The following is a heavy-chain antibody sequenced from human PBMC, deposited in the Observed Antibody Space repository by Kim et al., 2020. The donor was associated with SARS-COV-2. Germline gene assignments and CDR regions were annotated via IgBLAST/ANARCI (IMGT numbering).Heavy chain of an antibody. V-gene: IGHV3-48*03. CDR2: IRSGGSTI. CDR3: ARGLGFGY. D-gene: IGHD3-9*01. J-gene: IGHJ4*02. CDR1: GFTFSSYD. Sequence: GGSLRLSCAASGFTFSSYDMNWVRQAPGKGLEWVSYIRSGGSTIYYADSVKGRFTISRDNAKNSLYLQMNSLRAEDTAVYYCARGLGFGYWGQGTLVTVSS.